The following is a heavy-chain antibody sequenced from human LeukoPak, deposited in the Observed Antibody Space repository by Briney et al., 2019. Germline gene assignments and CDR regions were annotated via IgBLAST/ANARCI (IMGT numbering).Heavy chain of an antibody. CDR3: HLPLIDYDILTGYDAFDI. CDR2: MNPNSGNT. CDR1: GYTFTSYD. D-gene: IGHD3-9*01. Sequence: ASVKVSCKASGYTFTSYDINWVRQATGQGLEWMGWMNPNSGNTGYAQKFQGRVTMTRNTSISTAYMELSSLRSEDTAVYYCHLPLIDYDILTGYDAFDIWGQGTMVTVSS. V-gene: IGHV1-8*01. J-gene: IGHJ3*02.